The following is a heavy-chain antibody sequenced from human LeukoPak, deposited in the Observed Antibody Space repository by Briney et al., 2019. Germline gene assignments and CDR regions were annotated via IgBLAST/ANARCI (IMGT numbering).Heavy chain of an antibody. D-gene: IGHD6-6*01. V-gene: IGHV4-34*01. CDR1: GGSFSGYY. CDR2: INHSGST. J-gene: IGHJ6*02. CDR3: ARGRIAAPVYYGMDV. Sequence: PSETLSLTCAVYGGSFSGYYWSWIRQPPGKGLEWIGEINHSGSTNYNPSLKSRVTISVDTSKNQFSPKLSSVTTADTAVYYCARGRIAAPVYYGMDVWGQGTTVTVSS.